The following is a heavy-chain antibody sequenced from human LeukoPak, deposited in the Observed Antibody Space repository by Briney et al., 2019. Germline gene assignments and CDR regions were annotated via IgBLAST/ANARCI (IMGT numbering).Heavy chain of an antibody. Sequence: GASVKVSCKASGYSFISYAISWVRQAPGQGLEWMGGIIPIFGTANYAQKFQGRVTITADKSTSTAYMELSSLRSEDTAVYYCARAYGDYIRNYYYYYMDVRGKGTTVTVSS. CDR1: GYSFISYA. CDR3: ARAYGDYIRNYYYYYMDV. V-gene: IGHV1-69*06. CDR2: IIPIFGTA. D-gene: IGHD4-17*01. J-gene: IGHJ6*03.